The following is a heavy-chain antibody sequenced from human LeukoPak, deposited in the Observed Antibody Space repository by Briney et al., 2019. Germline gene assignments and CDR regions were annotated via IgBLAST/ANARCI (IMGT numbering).Heavy chain of an antibody. J-gene: IGHJ5*02. D-gene: IGHD3-10*01. CDR1: GGSISSGGYY. Sequence: PSETLSLTRTVSGGSISSGGYYWSWIRQHPGKGLEWIGYIYYSGSTYYNPSLKGRVTISVDMSKNQFSLKLSSVTAADTAVYYCARGVRGVISETNWFDPWGQGTLVTVSS. V-gene: IGHV4-31*03. CDR2: IYYSGST. CDR3: ARGVRGVISETNWFDP.